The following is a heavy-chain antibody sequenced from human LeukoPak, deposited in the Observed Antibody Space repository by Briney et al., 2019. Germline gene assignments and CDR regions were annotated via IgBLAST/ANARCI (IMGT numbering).Heavy chain of an antibody. CDR2: ISGSGGST. D-gene: IGHD3-10*01. Sequence: GGSLRLSCAASGFTFSSYEMNWVRQAPGKGLEWVSAISGSGGSTYYADSVKGRFTISRDNSKNTLYLQMNSLRAEDTAVYYCAKVPNYYGSGTVWFDPWGQGTLVTVSS. CDR1: GFTFSSYE. J-gene: IGHJ5*02. V-gene: IGHV3-23*01. CDR3: AKVPNYYGSGTVWFDP.